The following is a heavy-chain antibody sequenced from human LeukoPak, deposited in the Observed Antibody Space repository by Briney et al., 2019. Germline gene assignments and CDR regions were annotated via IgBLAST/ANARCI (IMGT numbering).Heavy chain of an antibody. D-gene: IGHD3-16*01. J-gene: IGHJ5*02. CDR2: IYYSGST. V-gene: IGHV4-59*01. Sequence: PSETLSLTCTVAGRSISSYYWRWIRQPAGKGLEWSGYIYYSGSTNYNPSLKSRVTISVDTSKNQFSLKLSSVTAADTAVYYCARAGGKSGWFDPWGQGTLVTVSS. CDR1: GRSISSYY. CDR3: ARAGGKSGWFDP.